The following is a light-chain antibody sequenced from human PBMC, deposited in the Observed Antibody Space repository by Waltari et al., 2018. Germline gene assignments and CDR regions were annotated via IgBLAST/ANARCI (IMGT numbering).Light chain of an antibody. V-gene: IGKV3-15*01. Sequence: EIVMTQSPPTLSVSPGERATLSCRASQSVSSNLAWYQQRPGQAPRLLIYGASTRATGIPARFSGSGSGTEFTLIISSLQSEDFAVYYCQRYNNWPPLFGQGTKLEIK. CDR3: QRYNNWPPL. CDR2: GAS. J-gene: IGKJ2*01. CDR1: QSVSSN.